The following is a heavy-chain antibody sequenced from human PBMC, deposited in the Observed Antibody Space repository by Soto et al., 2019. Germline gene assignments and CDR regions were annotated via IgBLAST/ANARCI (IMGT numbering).Heavy chain of an antibody. CDR2: IIPILGIA. CDR1: GGTFSSYT. Sequence: SVRVSCKASGGTFSSYTISWVRQAPGQGLEWMGRIIPILGIANYAQKFQGRVTITADKSTSTAYMELSSLRSEDTAVYYCARDRVAAAAMAFDYWGQGTLVTVSS. D-gene: IGHD6-13*01. V-gene: IGHV1-69*04. CDR3: ARDRVAAAAMAFDY. J-gene: IGHJ4*02.